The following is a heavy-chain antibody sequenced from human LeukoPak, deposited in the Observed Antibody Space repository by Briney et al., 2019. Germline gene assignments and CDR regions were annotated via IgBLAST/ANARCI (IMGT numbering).Heavy chain of an antibody. CDR1: GYSFISYW. V-gene: IGHV5-51*01. D-gene: IGHD3-22*01. J-gene: IGHJ4*02. CDR3: ARPHYYDSSGYYFDY. CDR2: IYPGDSDT. Sequence: GESLKISXKGSGYSFISYWIGWVRQKPGKGLEWTGIIYPGDSDTIYSPSFQGQVTISADKSISTAYLQWSSLKASDTAMYYCARPHYYDSSGYYFDYWGQGTLVTVSS.